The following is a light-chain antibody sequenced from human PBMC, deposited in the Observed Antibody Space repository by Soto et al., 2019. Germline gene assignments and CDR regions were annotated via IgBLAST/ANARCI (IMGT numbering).Light chain of an antibody. CDR1: QRVSSTF. CDR3: QQRSNWPPLT. CDR2: GTS. V-gene: IGKV3D-20*02. Sequence: EVVLTQSPGTLSLSPGERATLSCRAIQRVSSTFLAWYQQKPGQAPRLLIYGTSSRATGIPDRFSGSGSGTDFTLTISSLEPEDFAVYYCQQRSNWPPLTFGGGTKVDNK. J-gene: IGKJ4*01.